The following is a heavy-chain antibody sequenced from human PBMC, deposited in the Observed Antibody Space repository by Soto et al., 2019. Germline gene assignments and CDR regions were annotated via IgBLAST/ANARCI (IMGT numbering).Heavy chain of an antibody. CDR2: INHSGST. CDR1: GGSFSGYY. Sequence: SETLSLTCAVYGGSFSGYYWSWIRQPPGKGLEWIGEINHSGSTNYNPSLKSRVTISVDTSKNQFSRKLSSVTAADTAVYYCARIQVRTTVTTLYYFDYWGQGTLVTVSS. V-gene: IGHV4-34*01. D-gene: IGHD4-17*01. J-gene: IGHJ4*02. CDR3: ARIQVRTTVTTLYYFDY.